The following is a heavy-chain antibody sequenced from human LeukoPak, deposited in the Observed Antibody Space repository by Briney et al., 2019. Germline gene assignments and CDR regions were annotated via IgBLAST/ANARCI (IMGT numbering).Heavy chain of an antibody. Sequence: SETLSLTCAVYGGSFSGHYWSWIRQPPGKGLEWIGEINHSGSTNYNPSLKSRVTISVDTSKNQFSLKLSSVTAADTAVYYCARGSAARPAWGQGTLVTVSS. D-gene: IGHD6-6*01. CDR2: INHSGST. V-gene: IGHV4-34*01. CDR1: GGSFSGHY. J-gene: IGHJ4*02. CDR3: ARGSAARPA.